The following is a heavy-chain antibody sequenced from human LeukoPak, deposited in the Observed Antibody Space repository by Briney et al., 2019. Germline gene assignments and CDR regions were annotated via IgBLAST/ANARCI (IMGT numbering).Heavy chain of an antibody. D-gene: IGHD1-26*01. CDR3: ARLRDSGSYWNYYYGMDV. V-gene: IGHV4-39*07. Sequence: SETLSLTCTVSGGSIRSSYYYWGWIRQPPGKGLEWIGSIYDSGSTYYNPSLKSRVTISVDTSKNQFSLKLSSVTAADTAVYYCARLRDSGSYWNYYYGMDVWGQGTTVTVSS. J-gene: IGHJ6*02. CDR2: IYDSGST. CDR1: GGSIRSSYYY.